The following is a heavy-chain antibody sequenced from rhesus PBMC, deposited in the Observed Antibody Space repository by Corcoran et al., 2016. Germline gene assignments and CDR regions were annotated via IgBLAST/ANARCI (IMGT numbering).Heavy chain of an antibody. V-gene: IGHV4-65*01. CDR2: INGRSGST. Sequence: QVQLQESGPGLVKPSETLSLTCAVSGGSVSNSNWWSWIRQPPGKGLEWIGYINGRSGSTYYNPSLKSRLTISTDTSKNQFSLKLSSVTAADTAVYYCAREYCTGSGCYFFDYWGQGVLVTVSS. J-gene: IGHJ4*01. D-gene: IGHD2-21*01. CDR3: AREYCTGSGCYFFDY. CDR1: GGSVSNSNW.